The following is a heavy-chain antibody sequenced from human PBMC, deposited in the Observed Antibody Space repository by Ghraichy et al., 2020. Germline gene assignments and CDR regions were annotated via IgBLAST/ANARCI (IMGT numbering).Heavy chain of an antibody. CDR1: GGSFSGYY. J-gene: IGHJ5*02. CDR2: INHSGST. V-gene: IGHV4-34*01. D-gene: IGHD3-10*01. CDR3: ARGGYYYGSGSFYNWFDP. Sequence: SQTLSLTCAVYGGSFSGYYWSWIRQPPGKGLEWIGEINHSGSTNYNPSLKSRVTISVDTSKNQFSLKLSSVTAADTAVYYCARGGYYYGSGSFYNWFDPWGQGTLVTVSS.